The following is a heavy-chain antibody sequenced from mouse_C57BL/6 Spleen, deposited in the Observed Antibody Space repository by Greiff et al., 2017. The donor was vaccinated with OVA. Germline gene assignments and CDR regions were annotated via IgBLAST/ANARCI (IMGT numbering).Heavy chain of an antibody. CDR2: IDPENGDT. CDR1: GFNIKDDY. D-gene: IGHD1-1*01. Sequence: VHVKQSGAELVRPGASVKLSCTASGFNIKDDYMHWVKQRPEQGLEWIGWIDPENGDTEYASKFQGKATITADTSSNTAYLQLSSLTSEDTAVYYCTTRVTTVVANYFDYWGQGTTLTVSS. V-gene: IGHV14-4*01. CDR3: TTRVTTVVANYFDY. J-gene: IGHJ2*01.